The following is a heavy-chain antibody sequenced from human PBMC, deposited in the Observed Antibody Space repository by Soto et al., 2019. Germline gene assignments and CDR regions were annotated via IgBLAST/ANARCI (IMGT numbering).Heavy chain of an antibody. D-gene: IGHD2-8*01. J-gene: IGHJ3*02. CDR2: INTDNGHT. Sequence: QVQLVQSGAEVKQPGASVKVSCKSSGYTFTHYAMHWVRQAPGQGLEWLGWINTDNGHTAFSQKFQGRVSITMDTSASTAYVDLSSLISEDTAVYYCARQGDSRILRDTFDIWGQGTLVTVAS. V-gene: IGHV1-3*04. CDR3: ARQGDSRILRDTFDI. CDR1: GYTFTHYA.